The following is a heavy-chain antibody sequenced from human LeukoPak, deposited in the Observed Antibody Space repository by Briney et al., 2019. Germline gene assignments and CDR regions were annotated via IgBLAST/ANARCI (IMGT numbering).Heavy chain of an antibody. J-gene: IGHJ1*01. CDR3: AKDLTVVTLRTPFQH. Sequence: GGSLRLSCAASGFTFSSYAMSWVRQAPGKGLEWVSAISGSGGSTYYADSVKGRFTISRDNSKNTLHLQMNSLRAEDTAVYYCAKDLTVVTLRTPFQHRGQGTLVTVSS. CDR2: ISGSGGST. D-gene: IGHD4-23*01. V-gene: IGHV3-23*01. CDR1: GFTFSSYA.